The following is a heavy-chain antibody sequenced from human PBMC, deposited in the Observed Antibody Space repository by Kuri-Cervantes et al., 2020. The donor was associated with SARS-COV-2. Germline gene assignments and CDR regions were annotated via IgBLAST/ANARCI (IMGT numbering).Heavy chain of an antibody. V-gene: IGHV3-43D*03. D-gene: IGHD1-26*01. CDR3: ARDNSGSYYGAFDI. CDR2: ISWDGGST. CDR1: GFTFDDYA. J-gene: IGHJ3*02. Sequence: GESLKISCAASGFTFDDYAMHWVRQAPGKGLEWVSLISWDGGSTYYADSVKGRFTISRDNSKNTLYLQMNSLRAEDTAVYYCARDNSGSYYGAFDIWGQGTMVTVSS.